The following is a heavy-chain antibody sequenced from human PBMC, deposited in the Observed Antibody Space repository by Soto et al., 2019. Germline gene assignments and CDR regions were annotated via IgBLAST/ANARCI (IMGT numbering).Heavy chain of an antibody. Sequence: QVQLVESGGGLVKPGGSLRVSCAASGFSFSDYYMTWIRQAPGKGLEWVSYISGSGDNIPYADSVKGRFTISRDNAKNSLYLQMDSLRVEDTAVYYCARGACITCYYDDWFDTWGQGTLVTVSS. J-gene: IGHJ5*02. V-gene: IGHV3-11*01. D-gene: IGHD2-15*01. CDR2: ISGSGDNI. CDR3: ARGACITCYYDDWFDT. CDR1: GFSFSDYY.